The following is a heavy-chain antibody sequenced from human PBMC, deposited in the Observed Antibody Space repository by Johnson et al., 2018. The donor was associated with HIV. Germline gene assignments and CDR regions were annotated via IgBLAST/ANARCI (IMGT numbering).Heavy chain of an antibody. CDR2: IKQDGSEK. D-gene: IGHD6-19*01. CDR1: GFTVSSNY. CDR3: ARGGSSGWSGFLAFDI. Sequence: VQLVESGGGLVQPGGSLRLSCAASGFTVSSNYMSWVRQAPGKGLEWVANIKQDGSEKYYVDSVKGRFTISRDNSKNTLYLQMNSLRAGDTAIYYCARGGSSGWSGFLAFDIWGQGTMVTVSS. J-gene: IGHJ3*02. V-gene: IGHV3-7*01.